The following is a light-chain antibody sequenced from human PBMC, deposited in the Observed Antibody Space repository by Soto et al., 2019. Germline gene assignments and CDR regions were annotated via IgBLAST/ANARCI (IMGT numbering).Light chain of an antibody. CDR3: QQYSHLIT. CDR2: DAS. J-gene: IGKJ5*01. CDR1: QDISNY. Sequence: DIQMTQSPSSLSASVGDRVTMXXQASQDISNYLNWYQQKLGKAPKXLIYDASNLETGVPSRFSGSGSGTDFTFTISSLQPEDIATYYCQQYSHLITFGQGTRLEIK. V-gene: IGKV1-33*01.